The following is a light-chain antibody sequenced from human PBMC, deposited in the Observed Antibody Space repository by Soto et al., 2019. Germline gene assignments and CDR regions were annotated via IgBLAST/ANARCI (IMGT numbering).Light chain of an antibody. V-gene: IGLV2-23*03. CDR1: SSDVGSYNL. Sequence: QSALSQPASVSGSPGQSITISCTGTSSDVGSYNLVSWYQQHPGKAPKLMIYEGSKWPSGVSNRFSGSKSANTASLTISGLQAEDEADYYCWSYAGSSTFVVFGGGTKLTVL. CDR2: EGS. CDR3: WSYAGSSTFVV. J-gene: IGLJ2*01.